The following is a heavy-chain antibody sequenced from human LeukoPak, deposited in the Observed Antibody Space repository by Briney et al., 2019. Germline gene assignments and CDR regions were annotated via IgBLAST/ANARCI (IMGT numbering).Heavy chain of an antibody. V-gene: IGHV4-31*03. D-gene: IGHD3-22*01. CDR1: GGSISSGGYY. J-gene: IGHJ4*02. CDR3: ARDPYYYDSSGYPLLYY. CDR2: IYYSGST. Sequence: PSETLSLTCTVSGGSISSGGYYWSWIRQHPGKGLEWIGYIYYSGSTYYNPSLKSRVTISVDTSKNQFSLKLSSVTAADTAVYYCARDPYYYDSSGYPLLYYWGQGTLVTVSS.